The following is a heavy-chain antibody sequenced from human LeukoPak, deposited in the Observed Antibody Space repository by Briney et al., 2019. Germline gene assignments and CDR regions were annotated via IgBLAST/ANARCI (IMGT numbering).Heavy chain of an antibody. V-gene: IGHV4-30-2*01. J-gene: IGHJ4*02. CDR1: GGSISSGGYY. CDR3: ARVEQQLVLDY. CDR2: IYHSGST. Sequence: SETLSLTCTVSGGSISSGGYYWSWIRQPPGKGLEWIGYIYHSGSTYYNPSLKSRVTISVDTSKNQFSLKLSSVTAADTAVYYCARVEQQLVLDYWGQGTLVTVSS. D-gene: IGHD6-13*01.